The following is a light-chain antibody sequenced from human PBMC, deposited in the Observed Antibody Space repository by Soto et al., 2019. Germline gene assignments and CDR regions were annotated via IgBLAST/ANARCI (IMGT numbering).Light chain of an antibody. V-gene: IGLV2-23*02. CDR3: CSYAGSSTYV. CDR1: SSDVGSYNL. CDR2: EVS. J-gene: IGLJ1*01. Sequence: LTQPASVSGSPGQSITISCTGTSSDVGSYNLVSWYQQHPGKAPKLMIYEVSKRPSGVSNRFSGSKSGNTASLTISGLQVEDGADYYCCSYAGSSTYVFGTGTKVTV.